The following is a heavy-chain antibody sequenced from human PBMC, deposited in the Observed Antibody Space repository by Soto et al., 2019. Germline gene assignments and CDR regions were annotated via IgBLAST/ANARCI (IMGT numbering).Heavy chain of an antibody. CDR2: IWYDGSNK. D-gene: IGHD5-18*01. CDR3: ARTQDTAMVTAGFDY. V-gene: IGHV3-33*01. J-gene: IGHJ4*02. CDR1: GFTFSSYG. Sequence: QVQLVESGGGVVQPGRSLRLSCAASGFTFSSYGMHWVRQAPGKGLEWVAVIWYDGSNKYYADSVKGRFTISRDNSKNTLYLQMNSLRAEDTAVYYCARTQDTAMVTAGFDYWGQGTLVTVSS.